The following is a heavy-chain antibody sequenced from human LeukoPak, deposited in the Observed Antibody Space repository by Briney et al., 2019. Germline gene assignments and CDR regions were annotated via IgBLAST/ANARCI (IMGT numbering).Heavy chain of an antibody. J-gene: IGHJ5*02. Sequence: SETLSLTCTVSGGSISSYYWSWIRQPPGKGLEWIGYIYYSGSTKYNPSLKSRVTISVDTSKNQFSLKMSSVTAADTAVYYCARDRVYYYDRNWFDPWGQGTLVTVSS. CDR2: IYYSGST. CDR3: ARDRVYYYDRNWFDP. CDR1: GGSISSYY. V-gene: IGHV4-59*12. D-gene: IGHD3-22*01.